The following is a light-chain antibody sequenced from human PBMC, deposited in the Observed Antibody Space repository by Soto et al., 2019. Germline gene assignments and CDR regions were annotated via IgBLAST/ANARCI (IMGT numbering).Light chain of an antibody. CDR1: QSVSSSY. CDR2: GAS. Sequence: EIVLTQSPGTLSLSPGERATLSCRASQSVSSSYLAWYQQKPGQAPRLLIYGASSRATGIPGRFSGSGSGTDFTLIISSLQPDDFATYYCQQYSPDSHTFSQGTKVEIK. CDR3: QQYSPDSHT. J-gene: IGKJ1*01. V-gene: IGKV3-20*01.